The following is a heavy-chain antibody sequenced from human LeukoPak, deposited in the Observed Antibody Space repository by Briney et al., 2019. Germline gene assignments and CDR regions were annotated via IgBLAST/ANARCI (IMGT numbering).Heavy chain of an antibody. J-gene: IGHJ4*02. Sequence: SETLSLTCTVPGGSISSHYWSWIRQPPGKGLKGIGYMYDTRSTKDNPSLKSRVTLSADTSKNQFSLRLSSVTAADTAVYYCATIKRGNIYGYFDFWGQGILVTVSS. CDR1: GGSISSHY. V-gene: IGHV4-59*11. CDR2: MYDTRST. CDR3: ATIKRGNIYGYFDF. D-gene: IGHD5-18*01.